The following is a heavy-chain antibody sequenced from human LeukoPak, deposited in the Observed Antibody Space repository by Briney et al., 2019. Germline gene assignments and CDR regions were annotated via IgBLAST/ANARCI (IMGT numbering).Heavy chain of an antibody. J-gene: IGHJ6*02. V-gene: IGHV4-34*01. CDR1: GGSFRGYY. CDR3: LTTVVTPEDYYYGMDV. D-gene: IGHD4-23*01. CDR2: INHSGST. Sequence: PSETLSLTCAVYGGSFRGYYWSWIRQPPGKGLEWIGEINHSGSTNYTPSLKSRVTISVDPSKTQFSLKLSSVTAADPAVYSCLTTVVTPEDYYYGMDVGGQGTTVTVSS.